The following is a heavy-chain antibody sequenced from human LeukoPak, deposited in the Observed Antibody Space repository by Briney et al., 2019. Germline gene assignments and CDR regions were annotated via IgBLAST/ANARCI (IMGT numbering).Heavy chain of an antibody. CDR2: IKQDGSEK. CDR1: GFTFSNYW. CDR3: AREGYCSGGICSYDN. V-gene: IGHV3-7*01. D-gene: IGHD2-15*01. J-gene: IGHJ4*02. Sequence: GGSLRLSCAASGFTFSNYWMNWVRQAPGKWLEWVARIKQDGSEKYYVESVKGRFTISRDNAKKSVYLQMDSLRADDTAVYYCAREGYCSGGICSYDNWGQGTLVTVSS.